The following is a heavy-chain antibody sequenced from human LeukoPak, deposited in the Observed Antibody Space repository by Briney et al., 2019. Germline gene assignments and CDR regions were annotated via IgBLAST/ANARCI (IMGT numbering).Heavy chain of an antibody. V-gene: IGHV3-30*09. J-gene: IGHJ4*02. CDR1: GFTFSSYA. CDR2: ISYDGSEK. D-gene: IGHD3-22*01. CDR3: ARVDSSGYYYSFDY. Sequence: GGSLRLSCAASGFTFSSYAMHWVRQAPGKGLAWVAVISYDGSEKYYADSVKGRFAISRDNSRDTLYLQVNSLRAEDTAVYYCARVDSSGYYYSFDYWGQGTLVTVSS.